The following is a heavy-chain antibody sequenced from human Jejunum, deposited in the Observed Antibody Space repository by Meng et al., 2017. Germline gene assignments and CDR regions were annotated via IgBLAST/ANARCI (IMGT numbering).Heavy chain of an antibody. CDR3: ARNTVGTTTLDY. V-gene: IGHV1-3*01. J-gene: IGHJ4*02. D-gene: IGHD1-26*01. CDR2: INVDTGDT. CDR1: GYSFTTYA. Sequence: ASVKVSCKASGYSFTTYAIHWVRQAPGQGLEWMGWINVDTGDTRYSQKFQGRLTITRDTSASTAYLELSSLTSEDTAVYYCARNTVGTTTLDYWGQGNLVNGAS.